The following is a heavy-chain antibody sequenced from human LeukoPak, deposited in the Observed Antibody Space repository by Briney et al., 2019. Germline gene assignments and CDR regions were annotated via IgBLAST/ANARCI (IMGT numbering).Heavy chain of an antibody. CDR1: VYTFTRYG. Sequence: ASVKVSYKSSVYTFTRYGINGVRQAPGQGLDWMGLISAYNGNTNYAQKLQGRVTMTTDTSTSTAYMELRSLRSDDTAVYYCARDGQLVLYYYYGMDVWGQGTTVTVSS. D-gene: IGHD6-13*01. CDR2: ISAYNGNT. J-gene: IGHJ6*02. CDR3: ARDGQLVLYYYYGMDV. V-gene: IGHV1-18*01.